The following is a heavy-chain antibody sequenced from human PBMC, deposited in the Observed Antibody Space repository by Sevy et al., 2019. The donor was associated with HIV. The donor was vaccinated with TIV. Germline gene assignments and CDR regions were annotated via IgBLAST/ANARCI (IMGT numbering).Heavy chain of an antibody. CDR3: TKFGWGMVVPVVLCRRRNYYYGMDV. CDR1: GFTFSTYA. V-gene: IGHV3-23*01. J-gene: IGHJ6*02. CDR2: ISGSGDNT. Sequence: GGSLRLSCAASGFTFSTYAMSWVRQAPGKGLEWVSTISGSGDNTYYADSVMGRFTISRDNSKNALFLQMNSLRAEDTAVFYCTKFGWGMVVPVVLCRRRNYYYGMDVWGQGTTVTVSS. D-gene: IGHD6-19*01.